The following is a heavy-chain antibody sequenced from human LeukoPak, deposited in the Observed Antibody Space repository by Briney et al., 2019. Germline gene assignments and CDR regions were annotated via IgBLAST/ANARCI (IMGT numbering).Heavy chain of an antibody. CDR2: ISYDGSNK. Sequence: PGRSLRLSCAASGFTFSSYGMHWVRQAPGKGLEWVAVISYDGSNKYYADSVKGRFTISRDNSKNTLYLQMNSLRAEDTAVYYCAKEKRVRGVINVYYGTDVWGKGTTVTVSS. J-gene: IGHJ6*04. CDR1: GFTFSSYG. D-gene: IGHD3-10*01. CDR3: AKEKRVRGVINVYYGTDV. V-gene: IGHV3-30*18.